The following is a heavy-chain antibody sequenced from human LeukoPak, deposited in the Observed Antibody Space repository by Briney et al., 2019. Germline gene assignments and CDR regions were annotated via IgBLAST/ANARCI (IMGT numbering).Heavy chain of an antibody. CDR2: ISAYNGNT. Sequence: GASVKVSCKASGYTFTSYGISWVRQAPGQGLEWMGWISAYNGNTNYAQKLQGRVTMTTDTSTSTAYMELRSLRSDDTAVYYCGRVRNYYDSSGYEYASLDYWGQGTLVTVSS. D-gene: IGHD3-22*01. J-gene: IGHJ4*02. CDR1: GYTFTSYG. CDR3: GRVRNYYDSSGYEYASLDY. V-gene: IGHV1-18*01.